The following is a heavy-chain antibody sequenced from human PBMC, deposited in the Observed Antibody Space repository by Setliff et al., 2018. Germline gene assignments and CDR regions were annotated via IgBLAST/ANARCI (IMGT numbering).Heavy chain of an antibody. V-gene: IGHV4-30-4*02. CDR3: ARTSTYVLGSGSYWDRWFDP. Sequence: PSETLSLTCTVSGDSLSGDNYFWSWIRHLPGKGLQWLGHIYYPGKTYYNPSLKSRLEMSVDTSKREFALRLSSVTAADTAVYYCARTSTYVLGSGSYWDRWFDPWSQGTLVTV. J-gene: IGHJ5*02. CDR2: IYYPGKT. CDR1: GDSLSGDNYF. D-gene: IGHD3-10*01.